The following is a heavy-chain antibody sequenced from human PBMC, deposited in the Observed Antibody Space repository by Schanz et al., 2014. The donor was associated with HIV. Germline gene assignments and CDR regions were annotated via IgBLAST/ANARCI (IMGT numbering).Heavy chain of an antibody. J-gene: IGHJ4*02. Sequence: VQLVESGGGFVQPGGSLRLSCTASAFTFSTYALHWVRQAPGKGLEWVAVISYNGDNKKYGDSVRGRFTISRDNSKNTLYLHMASLRADDTAVYYCARDAGWTYCGGDCPPGQWGQGTLVTVSS. CDR2: ISYNGDNK. V-gene: IGHV3-33*08. CDR1: AFTFSTYA. D-gene: IGHD2-21*02. CDR3: ARDAGWTYCGGDCPPGQ.